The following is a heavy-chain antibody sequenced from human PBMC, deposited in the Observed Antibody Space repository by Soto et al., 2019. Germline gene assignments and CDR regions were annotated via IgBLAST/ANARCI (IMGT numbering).Heavy chain of an antibody. D-gene: IGHD3-22*01. Sequence: SVKVSCKASGGTFSSYAISWVRQAPGQGLEWMGGIIPIFGTANYAQKFQGRVTITADESTSTAYMELSSLRSEDTAVCYCARGHYYDSSGYYQYDAFDIWGQGTMVTVSS. V-gene: IGHV1-69*13. CDR2: IIPIFGTA. CDR3: ARGHYYDSSGYYQYDAFDI. CDR1: GGTFSSYA. J-gene: IGHJ3*02.